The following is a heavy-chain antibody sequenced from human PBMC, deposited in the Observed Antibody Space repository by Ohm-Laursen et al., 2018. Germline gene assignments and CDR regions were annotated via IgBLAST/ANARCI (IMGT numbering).Heavy chain of an antibody. CDR2: ISSSSSYI. J-gene: IGHJ1*01. D-gene: IGHD3-22*01. CDR1: GFTFSDYS. V-gene: IGHV3-21*01. CDR3: ARSSGYYPEYFQH. Sequence: SLRLSCSAPGFTFSDYSMNWVRQAPGKGLEWVASISSSSSYIYYADSVKGRSTISKDNAKNSLYLQMNSLRAEDTAVYYYARSSGYYPEYFQHWGQGTLVTVSS.